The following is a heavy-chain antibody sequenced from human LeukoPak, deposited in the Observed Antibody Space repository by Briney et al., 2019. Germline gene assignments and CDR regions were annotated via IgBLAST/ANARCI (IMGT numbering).Heavy chain of an antibody. CDR1: GYTFTGYY. CDR2: INPNSGGT. D-gene: IGHD5-24*01. V-gene: IGHV1-2*02. J-gene: IGHJ4*02. Sequence: ASVKVSCKASGYTFTGYYMHWVRQAPGQGLEWMGWINPNSGGTNYAQKFQGRVTMTRDTSISTAYMELSRLRSDDTGVYYCAREFLEANYFDYWGQGTLVTVSS. CDR3: AREFLEANYFDY.